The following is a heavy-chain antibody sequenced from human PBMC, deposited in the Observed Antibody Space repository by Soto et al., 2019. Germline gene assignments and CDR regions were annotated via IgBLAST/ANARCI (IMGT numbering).Heavy chain of an antibody. CDR2: LSGSGDST. CDR1: GFTFSSYA. V-gene: IGHV3-23*01. Sequence: ASGFTFSSYAMSWVRQAPGKGLEWISALSGSGDSTYYADPVKGRFTISRDNSKNTLYLHMNSLRADDTAIYYCAKGLYSSGYLVFDHWGQGTLVTVSS. D-gene: IGHD6-19*01. CDR3: AKGLYSSGYLVFDH. J-gene: IGHJ4*02.